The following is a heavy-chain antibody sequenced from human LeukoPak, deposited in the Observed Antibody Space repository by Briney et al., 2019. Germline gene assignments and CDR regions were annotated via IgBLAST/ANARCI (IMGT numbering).Heavy chain of an antibody. CDR3: ARSVSRYYYYMDV. V-gene: IGHV4-4*09. Sequence: SETLSLTCTVSGVSISSYYWSWIRQPPGKGLEWIGYIYTSGSTNYNPSLTSRVTISVATSKNQFSLKLSSVTAADTAVYYCARSVSRYYYYMDVWGKGTTVTVSS. CDR1: GVSISSYY. J-gene: IGHJ6*03. CDR2: IYTSGST.